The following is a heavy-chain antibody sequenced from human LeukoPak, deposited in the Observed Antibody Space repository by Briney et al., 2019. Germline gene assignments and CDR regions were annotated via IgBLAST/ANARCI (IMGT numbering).Heavy chain of an antibody. CDR1: GGSISSYY. J-gene: IGHJ4*02. Sequence: SKTLSLTCTVSGGSISSYYWSWIRQPPGKGLEWIGYIYYSGSTNYNPSLKSRVTISVDTSKNQFSLKLSSVTAADTAVYYCARDDYGSGTGFDYWGQGTLVTVSS. V-gene: IGHV4-59*01. CDR2: IYYSGST. D-gene: IGHD3-10*01. CDR3: ARDDYGSGTGFDY.